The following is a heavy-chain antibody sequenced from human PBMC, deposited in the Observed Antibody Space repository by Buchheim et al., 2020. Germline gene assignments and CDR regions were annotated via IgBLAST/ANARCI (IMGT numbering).Heavy chain of an antibody. Sequence: QVQLVESGGGVVQPGRSLRLSCAASGFSFSNYGMHWVRQAPGKGLEWVAVIWYDGSNKYYADSVKGRFTISRDNSKNTLYLQMNSLRAEDTAVYYCARDPTAAAGHDWGQGTL. D-gene: IGHD6-13*01. CDR3: ARDPTAAAGHD. CDR2: IWYDGSNK. J-gene: IGHJ4*02. V-gene: IGHV3-33*01. CDR1: GFSFSNYG.